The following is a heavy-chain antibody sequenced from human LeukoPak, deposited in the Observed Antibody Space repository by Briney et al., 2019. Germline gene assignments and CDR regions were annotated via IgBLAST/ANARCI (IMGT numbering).Heavy chain of an antibody. CDR1: GFTFSSYA. J-gene: IGHJ4*02. CDR2: ISGSGGST. D-gene: IGHD2-2*01. Sequence: GGSLRLSCAASGFTFSSYAMSWVRQAPGKGLEWVSAISGSGGSTHYADSVKGRFTISRDNSKNTLYLQVNSLRAEDTAVYYCATEGFIVVVPAALPDYWGQGTLVTVSS. CDR3: ATEGFIVVVPAALPDY. V-gene: IGHV3-23*01.